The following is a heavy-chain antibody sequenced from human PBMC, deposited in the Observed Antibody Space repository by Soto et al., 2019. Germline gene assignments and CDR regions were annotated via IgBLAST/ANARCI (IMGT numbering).Heavy chain of an antibody. V-gene: IGHV3-23*01. CDR2: ISGSGGST. Sequence: GGSLRLSCAASGFTFSSDAMSWVRQAPGKGLEWVSAISGSGGSTYYPDSVKGRFTISRDNSKNTLYLQMNSLRAEDTAVDYCPNRKLPPRPWGRDFEVWGQGTMVTV. J-gene: IGHJ3*01. D-gene: IGHD3-16*01. CDR1: GFTFSSDA. CDR3: PNRKLPPRPWGRDFEV.